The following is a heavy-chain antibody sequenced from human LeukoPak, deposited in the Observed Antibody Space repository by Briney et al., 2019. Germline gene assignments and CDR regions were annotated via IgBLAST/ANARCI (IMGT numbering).Heavy chain of an antibody. CDR2: INWNGGST. J-gene: IGHJ5*02. D-gene: IGHD3-16*02. CDR3: ARAYDYVWGSYRYTWFDP. V-gene: IGHV3-20*04. CDR1: GFTFDDYG. Sequence: GGSLRLSCAASGFTFDDYGVSWVRQAPGKGLEWVSGINWNGGSTGYADSVKGRFTISRDNAKNSLYLQMNSLRAEDTALYYCARAYDYVWGSYRYTWFDPWGQGTLVTASS.